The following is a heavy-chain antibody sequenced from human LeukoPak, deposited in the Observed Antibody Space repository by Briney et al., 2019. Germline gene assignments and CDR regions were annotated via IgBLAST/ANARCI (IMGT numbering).Heavy chain of an antibody. Sequence: PSETLSLTCTVSGGSISSGGYYWSWIRQHPGKGLEYIGHIYYSGSTSYNPSLKSRVTISVDTSKNQFSLKLSSLTAADTAVYYCARGVLRFREAFDYWGQGTLVTVSS. CDR1: GGSISSGGYY. CDR3: ARGVLRFREAFDY. V-gene: IGHV4-31*03. J-gene: IGHJ4*02. CDR2: IYYSGST. D-gene: IGHD3-3*01.